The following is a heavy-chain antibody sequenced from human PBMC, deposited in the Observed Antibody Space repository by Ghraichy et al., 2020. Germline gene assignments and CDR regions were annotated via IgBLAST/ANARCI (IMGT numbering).Heavy chain of an antibody. CDR1: GFTFSSYW. V-gene: IGHV3-7*01. D-gene: IGHD6-19*01. Sequence: GGSLRLSCAASGFTFSSYWMSWVRQAPGKGLEWVANIKEDGNEKYYVDSVKGRFTISRDNAKNSLYLQMNSLRAEDTAVYYCARGVGSGWSFDYYYMDVWGKGTTVTVSS. CDR3: ARGVGSGWSFDYYYMDV. CDR2: IKEDGNEK. J-gene: IGHJ6*03.